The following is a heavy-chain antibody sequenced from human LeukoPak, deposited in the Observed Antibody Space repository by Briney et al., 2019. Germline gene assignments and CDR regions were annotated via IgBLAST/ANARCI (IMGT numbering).Heavy chain of an antibody. Sequence: GASVKVSCKASGYTFTGYYMHWVRQAPGQGLEWMGWINPNSGGTNYAQKFQGRVTMTRDTSISTAYMELSRLRSDDTAVYYCARVSLKVVRSGGQRGELVYWGQGTLVTVSS. CDR1: GYTFTGYY. CDR2: INPNSGGT. CDR3: ARVSLKVVRSGGQRGELVY. V-gene: IGHV1-2*02. D-gene: IGHD4-23*01. J-gene: IGHJ4*02.